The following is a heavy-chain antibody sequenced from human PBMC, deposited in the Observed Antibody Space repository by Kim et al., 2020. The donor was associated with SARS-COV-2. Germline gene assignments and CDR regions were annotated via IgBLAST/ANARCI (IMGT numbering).Heavy chain of an antibody. V-gene: IGHV3-23*01. Sequence: GGSLRLSCAASGFTFSSYAMSWVRQAPGKGLEWVSAISGSGGSTYYADSVKGRFTISRDNSKNTLYLQMNSLRAEDTAVYYCAKDRSGWYSFAIWFDPWGQGTLVTVSS. CDR2: ISGSGGST. D-gene: IGHD6-19*01. J-gene: IGHJ5*02. CDR3: AKDRSGWYSFAIWFDP. CDR1: GFTFSSYA.